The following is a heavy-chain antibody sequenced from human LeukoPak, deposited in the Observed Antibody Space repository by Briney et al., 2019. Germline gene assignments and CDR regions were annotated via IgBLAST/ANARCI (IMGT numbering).Heavy chain of an antibody. D-gene: IGHD5-24*01. V-gene: IGHV1-46*01. CDR3: ARGARRDGYNPSYFDY. CDR2: INPDGGNT. J-gene: IGHJ4*02. CDR1: GYTFTNSY. Sequence: ASVKVSCKASGYTFTNSYIHWVRQAPGQVLEWMGLINPDGGNTNYAQNFQGRVTLTRDTSISTAYMELNRLRSDDTAMYYCARGARRDGYNPSYFDYWGQGTLVTVSS.